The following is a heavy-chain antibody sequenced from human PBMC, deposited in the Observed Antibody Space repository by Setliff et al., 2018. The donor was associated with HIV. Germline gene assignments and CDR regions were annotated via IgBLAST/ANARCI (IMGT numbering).Heavy chain of an antibody. Sequence: ASVKVSCKASGYSFTNLGLNWVRQAPGQGLEWMGWNSVYSGHSNFAQKLQDRVTMTTDTSTSTAYMELRRLRSDDTAVYYCARAYDVLTGYFDYWGQGTLVTVSS. J-gene: IGHJ4*02. CDR1: GYSFTNLG. CDR3: ARAYDVLTGYFDY. CDR2: NSVYSGHS. V-gene: IGHV1-18*01. D-gene: IGHD3-9*01.